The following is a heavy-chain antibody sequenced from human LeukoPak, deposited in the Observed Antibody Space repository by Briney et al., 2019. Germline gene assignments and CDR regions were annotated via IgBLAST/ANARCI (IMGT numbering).Heavy chain of an antibody. J-gene: IGHJ4*02. CDR3: ARGTSGYSYGYDDY. Sequence: SETLSLTCTVSGGSISSGGYYWSWIRQHPGKGLEWIGYIYYSGSTYYNPSLKSRVTISVDTSKNRFSLKLSSVTAADTAVYYCARGTSGYSYGYDDYWGQGTLVTVSS. V-gene: IGHV4-31*03. CDR1: GGSISSGGYY. D-gene: IGHD5-18*01. CDR2: IYYSGST.